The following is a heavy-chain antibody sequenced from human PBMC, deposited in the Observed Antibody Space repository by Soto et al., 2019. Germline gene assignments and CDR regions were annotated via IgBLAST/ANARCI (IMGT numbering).Heavy chain of an antibody. CDR2: TYYNGST. CDR1: GGSISSYC. Sequence: QVQLQESAPGLVKPSETLSLTCTVSGGSISSYCWSWIRQPPGKGLEWIGHTYYNGSTNYNPSLKSRVTISVDTSKNQFSLKLSSVSAADTAVYYCARDRPARASGYPLSPPYYYYVMDVWGQGTTVTVSS. J-gene: IGHJ6*02. CDR3: ARDRPARASGYPLSPPYYYYVMDV. V-gene: IGHV4-59*12. D-gene: IGHD5-12*01.